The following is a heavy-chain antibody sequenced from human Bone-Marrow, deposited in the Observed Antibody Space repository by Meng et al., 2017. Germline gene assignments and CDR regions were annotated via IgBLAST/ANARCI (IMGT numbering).Heavy chain of an antibody. Sequence: GESLKISCAASGFTVSSYSMSWVRQAPGKGLEWVGGIKRNSDGGTIDYAAPVKGRFTSSRDDSKNTLYLQMDSQITEDTAVYFWATGAAAADHWGQGTLVTVSS. CDR1: GFTVSSYS. CDR2: IKRNSDGGTI. CDR3: ATGAAAADH. D-gene: IGHD6-13*01. J-gene: IGHJ4*02. V-gene: IGHV3-15*01.